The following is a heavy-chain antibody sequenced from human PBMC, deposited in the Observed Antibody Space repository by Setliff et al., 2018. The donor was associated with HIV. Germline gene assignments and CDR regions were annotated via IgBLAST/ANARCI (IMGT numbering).Heavy chain of an antibody. D-gene: IGHD1-1*01. J-gene: IGHJ4*02. V-gene: IGHV3-7*03. CDR3: ARWNWARFDY. CDR1: GDSISSSNW. CDR2: IKQNGGEK. Sequence: PSETLSLTCAVSGDSISSSNWWSWVRQAPGKGLEWVANIKQNGGEKDYVDSVKGRFTISRDNAKNSLYLQMNSLRAEDTAVYYCARWNWARFDYWGQGIPVTV.